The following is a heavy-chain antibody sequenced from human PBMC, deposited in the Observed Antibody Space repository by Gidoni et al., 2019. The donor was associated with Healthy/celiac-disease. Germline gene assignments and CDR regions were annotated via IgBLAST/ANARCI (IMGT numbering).Heavy chain of an antibody. CDR1: GYTFTGYY. CDR2: INPNSGST. D-gene: IGHD6-19*01. J-gene: IGHJ6*02. CDR3: ARGGSSGWNYYYYGMDV. V-gene: IGHV1-2*02. Sequence: QVQLVQSGAEVKKPGASVKVSCKASGYTFTGYYMHWVRQAPGQGLEWMGWINPNSGSTNYAQKFQGRVTMTRDTSISTAYMELSRLRSDDTAVYYCARGGSSGWNYYYYGMDVWGQGTTVTVSS.